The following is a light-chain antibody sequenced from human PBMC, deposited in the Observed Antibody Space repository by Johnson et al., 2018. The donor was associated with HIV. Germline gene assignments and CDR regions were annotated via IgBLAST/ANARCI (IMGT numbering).Light chain of an antibody. CDR1: SSSIGNNY. Sequence: QLVLTQPPSVSAAPGQKVTISCSGSSSSIGNNYVSWYQQFPGTAPKLLIYDNNKRPSGIPDRFSGSKSGTSATLGINGLQTGDEADYYCGTWDTSLSAGGVFGTGTKVTVL. J-gene: IGLJ1*01. V-gene: IGLV1-51*01. CDR3: GTWDTSLSAGGV. CDR2: DNN.